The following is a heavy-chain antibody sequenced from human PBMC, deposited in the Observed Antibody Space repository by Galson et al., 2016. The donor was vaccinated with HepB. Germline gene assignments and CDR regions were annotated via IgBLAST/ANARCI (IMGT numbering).Heavy chain of an antibody. J-gene: IGHJ4*02. CDR2: LKPDGRET. V-gene: IGHV3-7*01. CDR1: GLSFNTSW. Sequence: SLRLSCAVSGLSFNTSWMNWVRQSPGAGLEWVAGLKPDGRETYYVDSLKGRFTISRDNAKNSLYLQMDSLRVGDTAVYYCARDLSYGRYDYWGQGTQVIVSS. CDR3: ARDLSYGRYDY. D-gene: IGHD3-10*01.